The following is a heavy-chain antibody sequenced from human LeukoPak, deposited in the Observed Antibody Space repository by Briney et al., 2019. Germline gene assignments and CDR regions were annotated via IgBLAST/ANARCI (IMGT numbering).Heavy chain of an antibody. Sequence: SETLSLTCAVYGGSFSGYYWSWIRQPPGKGREWVGEINHSGSTDYNPSLKSRVTISVDTSKNQFSLKLSSVTAADAAVYYCAIGHGSWSPRFRWFDPWGQGTLVTVSS. D-gene: IGHD6-13*01. CDR1: GGSFSGYY. CDR3: AIGHGSWSPRFRWFDP. J-gene: IGHJ5*02. V-gene: IGHV4-34*01. CDR2: INHSGST.